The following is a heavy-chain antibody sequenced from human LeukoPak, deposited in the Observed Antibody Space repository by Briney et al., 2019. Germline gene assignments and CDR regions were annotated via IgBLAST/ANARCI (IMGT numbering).Heavy chain of an antibody. CDR1: GGSISSGGYY. V-gene: IGHV4-31*03. CDR3: ARDSFPYGDMFDY. Sequence: SQTLSLTCTASGGSISSGGYYWSWIRQHPGKGLEWIGYIYYSGSTYYNPSLKSRVTISVDTSKNQFSLKLSSVTAADTAVYYCARDSFPYGDMFDYWGQGTLVTVSS. D-gene: IGHD4-17*01. CDR2: IYYSGST. J-gene: IGHJ4*02.